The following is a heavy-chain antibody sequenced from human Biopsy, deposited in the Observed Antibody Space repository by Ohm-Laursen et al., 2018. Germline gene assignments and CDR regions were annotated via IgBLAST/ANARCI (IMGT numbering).Heavy chain of an antibody. CDR2: INGGGGST. Sequence: SLRLSCAASGFTFSGHAMSWVRQAPGKGLECVSIINGGGGSTWYSDPVKGRFTISRDNSKKTLYLQMNSLRAEDTAMYYCARDLYDFCGGCPFDPWGQGTLVTVSP. J-gene: IGHJ5*02. D-gene: IGHD3-3*01. CDR1: GFTFSGHA. CDR3: ARDLYDFCGGCPFDP. V-gene: IGHV3-23*01.